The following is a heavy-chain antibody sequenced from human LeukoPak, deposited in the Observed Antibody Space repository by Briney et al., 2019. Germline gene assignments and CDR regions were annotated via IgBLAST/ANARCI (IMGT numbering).Heavy chain of an antibody. CDR1: GFTVSSNY. CDR3: ASNYYDSSGYYEGY. V-gene: IGHV3-53*01. CDR2: IYSGGST. J-gene: IGHJ4*01. D-gene: IGHD3-22*01. Sequence: PGGSLRLSCAASGFTVSSNYMSWVRQAPGKGLEWVSVIYSGGSTYYADSVKGRFTISRDNSKNTLYLQMNSLRAEDTAVYYCASNYYDSSGYYEGYWGQGTLVTVSS.